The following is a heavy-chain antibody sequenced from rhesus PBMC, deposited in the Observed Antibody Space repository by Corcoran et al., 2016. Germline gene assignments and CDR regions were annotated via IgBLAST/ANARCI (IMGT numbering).Heavy chain of an antibody. CDR2: IYSTSEST. CDR3: ACSGYSGSWNDQGLYNSLDV. J-gene: IGHJ5-2*02. D-gene: IGHD6-25*01. Sequence: QVQLQESGPGLVKPSETLSLTCPASGGSISSSNWWSWIRQPPGRGRGGMGGIYSTSESTNHNPPLKSRVTISKDTSKNQFSLKLSSVTAADTAVYYCACSGYSGSWNDQGLYNSLDVWGRGVLVTVSS. V-gene: IGHV4S18*01. CDR1: GGSISSSNW.